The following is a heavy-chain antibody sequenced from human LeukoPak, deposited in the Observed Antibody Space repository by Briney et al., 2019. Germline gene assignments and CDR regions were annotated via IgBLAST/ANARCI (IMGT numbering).Heavy chain of an antibody. CDR2: INPSGGST. V-gene: IGHV1-46*01. J-gene: IGHJ4*02. D-gene: IGHD3-22*01. CDR3: ARDNDSSGYYWSYFDY. CDR1: GYAFTSYY. Sequence: ASVKVSCKASGYAFTSYYMHWVRQAPGQGLEWMGIINPSGGSTSYAQKFQGRVTMTRDTSTSTVYMEPSSLRSEDTAVYYCARDNDSSGYYWSYFDYWGQGTLVTVSS.